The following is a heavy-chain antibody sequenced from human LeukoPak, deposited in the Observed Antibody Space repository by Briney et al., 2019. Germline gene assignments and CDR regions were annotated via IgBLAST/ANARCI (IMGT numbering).Heavy chain of an antibody. CDR2: IYYSGST. J-gene: IGHJ4*02. D-gene: IGHD3-10*01. CDR3: ARLYYKRFDY. Sequence: SETLSLTCTVSGGSISSSSYYWGWIRQPPGKGLEWIGSIYYSGSTYYNPSLKSRVTISVDTSKNQFSLKLSSVTAADTAVYYCARLYYKRFDYWGQGTLVTVSS. V-gene: IGHV4-39*07. CDR1: GGSISSSSYY.